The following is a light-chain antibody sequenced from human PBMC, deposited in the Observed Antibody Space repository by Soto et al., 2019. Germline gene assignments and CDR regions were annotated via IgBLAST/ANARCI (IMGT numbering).Light chain of an antibody. CDR2: RNN. J-gene: IGLJ1*01. CDR1: SSNIGSNY. V-gene: IGLV1-47*01. Sequence: QSVLTQPPSASGTPGQRVTISCSGSSSNIGSNYVYWYQQLPGTAPKLLIYRNNQRPLGVPDRFSGSKSGTSASLAISGLRSEDEADYYCAAWDDSLSGFYVFGTGTKVT. CDR3: AAWDDSLSGFYV.